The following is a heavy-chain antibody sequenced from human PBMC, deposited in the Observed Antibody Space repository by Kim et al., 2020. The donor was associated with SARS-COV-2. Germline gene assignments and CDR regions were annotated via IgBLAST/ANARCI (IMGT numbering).Heavy chain of an antibody. Sequence: QGLELMGWINPNSGGTNYAQKFQGWVTMTRDTSISTAYMELSRLRSDDTAVYYCARANRYFDWFNWFDPWGQGTLVTVSS. CDR2: INPNSGGT. CDR3: ARANRYFDWFNWFDP. D-gene: IGHD3-9*01. V-gene: IGHV1-2*04. J-gene: IGHJ5*02.